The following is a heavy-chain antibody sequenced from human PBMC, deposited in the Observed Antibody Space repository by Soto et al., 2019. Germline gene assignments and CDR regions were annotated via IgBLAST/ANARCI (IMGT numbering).Heavy chain of an antibody. V-gene: IGHV1-8*01. CDR2: MNPNSGNT. CDR3: ARVRGDDFWSGYHDYYMDG. Sequence: ASVKVSCKASGYTFTSYDINWVRQATGQGLEWMGWMNPNSGNTGYAQKFQGRVTMTRNTSISTAYMELSSLRSEDTAVYYCARVRGDDFWSGYHDYYMDGWGKGTTVTFSS. J-gene: IGHJ6*03. CDR1: GYTFTSYD. D-gene: IGHD3-3*01.